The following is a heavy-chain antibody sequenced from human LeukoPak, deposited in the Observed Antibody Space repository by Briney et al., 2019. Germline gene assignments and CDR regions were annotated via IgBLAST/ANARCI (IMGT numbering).Heavy chain of an antibody. CDR3: ARGVTVRGGPFDI. Sequence: PGGSLRLSCAASGFIVISNYMNWVRQAPGKGLEWVSLIYGDVDTYYSDSVKGRFIISRDNSKDILHLQMNSLRAEDTAIYYCARGVTVRGGPFDIWGQGTMVTVSS. CDR1: GFIVISNY. V-gene: IGHV3-53*01. D-gene: IGHD2-21*02. CDR2: IYGDVDT. J-gene: IGHJ3*02.